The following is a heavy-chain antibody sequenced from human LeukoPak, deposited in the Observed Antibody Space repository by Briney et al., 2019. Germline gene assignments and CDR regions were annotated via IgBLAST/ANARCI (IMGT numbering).Heavy chain of an antibody. CDR1: GGSITSFY. V-gene: IGHV4-59*01. CDR2: IYNSGST. CDR3: ARERPLGYCGSTTCYRGGDYFDY. J-gene: IGHJ4*02. D-gene: IGHD2-2*02. Sequence: SETLSLTCTVSGGSITSFYWNWIRQPPGKGLEWVGYIYNSGSTNYNPSLKSRVTMSVDTSKNQFSLRLSSVTAADTAVYFCARERPLGYCGSTTCYRGGDYFDYWGQGTLVTVSS.